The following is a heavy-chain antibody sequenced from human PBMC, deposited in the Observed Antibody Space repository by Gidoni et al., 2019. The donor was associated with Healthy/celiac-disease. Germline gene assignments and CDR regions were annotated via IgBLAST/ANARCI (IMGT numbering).Heavy chain of an antibody. Sequence: EVQLLESGGGLVQPGGSLRLSCAASGFTFSSYAMSWVRQAPGKGLEWVSAISGSGGSTYYADSVKGRFTISRDNSKNTLYLQMNSLRAEDTAVYYCAKAVDYDFWSGYSLPSGLEWFDPWGQGTLVTVSS. D-gene: IGHD3-3*01. CDR3: AKAVDYDFWSGYSLPSGLEWFDP. CDR2: ISGSGGST. V-gene: IGHV3-23*01. J-gene: IGHJ5*02. CDR1: GFTFSSYA.